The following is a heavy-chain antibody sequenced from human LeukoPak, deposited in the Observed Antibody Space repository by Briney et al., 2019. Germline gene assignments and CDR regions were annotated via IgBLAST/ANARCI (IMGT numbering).Heavy chain of an antibody. J-gene: IGHJ5*02. CDR2: ISAYNGNT. D-gene: IGHD4-11*01. CDR3: ARGLQEANWFDP. V-gene: IGHV1-18*01. CDR1: SYTFTSYG. Sequence: ASVKVSCKASSYTFTSYGISWVRQAPGQGLEWMGWISAYNGNTNYAQKLQGRVTMTTDTSTSTAYMELRSLGSDDTAVYYCARGLQEANWFDPWGQGTLVTVSS.